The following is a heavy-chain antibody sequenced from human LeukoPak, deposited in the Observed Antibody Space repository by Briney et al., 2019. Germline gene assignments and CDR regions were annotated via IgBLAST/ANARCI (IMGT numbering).Heavy chain of an antibody. Sequence: SVKVSCKASGDTFSSYAISWVRQAPGQGLEWMGRIIPILGIANYAQKFQGRVTITADKSTSTAYMELSSLRPEDTAVYSFARDISSWNYFDYWGQGTLVTVSS. CDR1: GDTFSSYA. CDR3: ARDISSWNYFDY. V-gene: IGHV1-69*04. CDR2: IIPILGIA. D-gene: IGHD6-13*01. J-gene: IGHJ4*02.